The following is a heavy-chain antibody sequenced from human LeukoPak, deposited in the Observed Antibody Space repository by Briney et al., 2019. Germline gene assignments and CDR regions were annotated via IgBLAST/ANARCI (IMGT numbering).Heavy chain of an antibody. CDR3: ARRHDIVVVPAAMRRGRKDAFDI. CDR1: GYTFTSYD. V-gene: IGHV1-8*01. Sequence: ASVKVSCKASGYTFTSYDINWVRQATGQGLEWMGWMNPNSGNTGYAQRFQGRVTMTRNTSISTAYMELSSLRSEDTAVYYCARRHDIVVVPAAMRRGRKDAFDIWGQGTTVTVSS. D-gene: IGHD2-2*01. J-gene: IGHJ3*02. CDR2: MNPNSGNT.